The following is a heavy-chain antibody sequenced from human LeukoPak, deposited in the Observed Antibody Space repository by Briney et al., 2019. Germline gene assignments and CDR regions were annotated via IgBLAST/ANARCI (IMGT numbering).Heavy chain of an antibody. D-gene: IGHD3-9*01. J-gene: IGHJ4*02. CDR1: GFTFSSYA. CDR3: ATHGYSELRYFDWSTNE. V-gene: IGHV3-23*01. Sequence: GGSLRLSCAASGFTFSSYAMSWVRQAPGKGLEWVSAISGSGDSTYYADSVKGRFTISRDNSKNTLYLQMASLRAEDTPVYYCATHGYSELRYFDWSTNEWGQGTLVTVSS. CDR2: ISGSGDST.